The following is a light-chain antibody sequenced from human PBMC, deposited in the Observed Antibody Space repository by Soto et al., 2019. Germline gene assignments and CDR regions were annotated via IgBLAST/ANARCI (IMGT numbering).Light chain of an antibody. V-gene: IGKV3-11*01. Sequence: ETVLTQSPATLSLSPGERATLSCRASQSVSSYLAWYQQKAGPAPRLLIHDASNRATGIPARFSGSGSGIDFALTISSLEPEDFACYYCQQRSNWPPWTFGQGTRVDIK. J-gene: IGKJ1*01. CDR3: QQRSNWPPWT. CDR1: QSVSSY. CDR2: DAS.